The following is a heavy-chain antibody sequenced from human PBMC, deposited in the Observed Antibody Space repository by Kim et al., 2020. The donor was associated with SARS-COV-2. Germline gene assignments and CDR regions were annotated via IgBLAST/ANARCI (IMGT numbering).Heavy chain of an antibody. J-gene: IGHJ2*01. CDR1: GFTVSSNY. D-gene: IGHD5-18*01. Sequence: GGSLRLSCAASGFTVSSNYMSWVRQAPGKGLEWVSVIYSGGSTYYADSVKGRFTISRHNSKNTLYLQMNSLGAEDTAVYYCARVSRGYSYGWVNWYFDLLGRGTLVTVSS. CDR2: IYSGGST. CDR3: ARVSRGYSYGWVNWYFDL. V-gene: IGHV3-53*04.